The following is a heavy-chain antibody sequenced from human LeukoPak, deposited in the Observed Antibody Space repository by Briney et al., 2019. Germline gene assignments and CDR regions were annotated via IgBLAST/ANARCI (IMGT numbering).Heavy chain of an antibody. Sequence: SETLSLTCTVSGGSISSSSCYWGWIRQPPGKGLEWIGSIYYSGSTYYNPSLKSRVTISVDTSKNQFSLKLSSVTAADTAVYYCASRHNYDILTGYREYWGQGTLVTVSS. D-gene: IGHD3-9*01. CDR1: GGSISSSSCY. J-gene: IGHJ4*02. CDR2: IYYSGST. V-gene: IGHV4-39*01. CDR3: ASRHNYDILTGYREY.